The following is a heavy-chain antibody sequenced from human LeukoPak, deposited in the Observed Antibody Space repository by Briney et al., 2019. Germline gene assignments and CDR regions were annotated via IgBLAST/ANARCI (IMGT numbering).Heavy chain of an antibody. CDR1: EFSVGSNY. CDR2: ISGSGGST. V-gene: IGHV3-23*01. J-gene: IGHJ4*02. Sequence: GGSLRLSCAASEFSVGSNYMTWVRQAPGKGLEWVSAISGSGGSTYYADSVKGRFTISRDNSKNTLYLQMNSLRAEDTAVYYCAKDFGFSGSYFDYWGQGTLVTVSS. D-gene: IGHD1-26*01. CDR3: AKDFGFSGSYFDY.